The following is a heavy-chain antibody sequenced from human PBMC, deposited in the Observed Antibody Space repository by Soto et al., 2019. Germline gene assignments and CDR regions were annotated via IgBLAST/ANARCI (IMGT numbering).Heavy chain of an antibody. CDR3: ARDHVVSRNWFDP. D-gene: IGHD2-21*01. J-gene: IGHJ5*02. Sequence: EVQLVESGGGLVQPGGSLRLSFAASGFTFSSYWMHWVRQAPGKGLVWVSRINSDGSSTSYADSVKGRFTISRDNAENTLYLQMNSLRAEDTAVYYCARDHVVSRNWFDPWGQGTLVTVSS. CDR2: INSDGSST. CDR1: GFTFSSYW. V-gene: IGHV3-74*01.